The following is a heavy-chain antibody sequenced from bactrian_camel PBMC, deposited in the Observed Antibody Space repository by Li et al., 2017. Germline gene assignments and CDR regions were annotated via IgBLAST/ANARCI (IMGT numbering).Heavy chain of an antibody. J-gene: IGHJ4*01. CDR2: IDEFGRA. V-gene: IGHV3S42*01. D-gene: IGHD4*01. CDR1: GITFSRHD. CDR3: AARSPTRPWADLAKRLVPAEYNY. Sequence: VQLVESGGGLVQPGESLRLSCVASGITFSRHDMSWVRQAPGKEVEWVASIDEFGRARYADSVKGRFTISKDNAKNTLSLQMDSLKPEDTAMYYCAARSPTRPWADLAKRLVPAEYNYWGQGTQVTVS.